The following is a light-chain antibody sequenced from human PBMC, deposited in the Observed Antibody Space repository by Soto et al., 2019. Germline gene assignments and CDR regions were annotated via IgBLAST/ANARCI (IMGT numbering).Light chain of an antibody. CDR2: DNN. CDR1: SSDIGDNY. Sequence: QSVLTRPPSVSATPGQRVTISCSGSSSDIGDNYVSWFQQLPGTAPKLVIYDNNKRPSGIPDRFSGSKSGTSATLGITGLQTGDEADYYCGTWDTTLSAGVFGTGTKVTVL. V-gene: IGLV1-51*01. J-gene: IGLJ1*01. CDR3: GTWDTTLSAGV.